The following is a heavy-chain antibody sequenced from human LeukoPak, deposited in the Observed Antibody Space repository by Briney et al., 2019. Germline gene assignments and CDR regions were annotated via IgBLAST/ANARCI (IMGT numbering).Heavy chain of an antibody. V-gene: IGHV3-23*01. D-gene: IGHD3-16*02. CDR2: ISTSGGTT. J-gene: IGHJ4*02. CDR3: VKDRTAWGYRFLFDY. Sequence: PGGSLRLSCAASGLSFSDYDMSWVRQAPGKGLEWVSGISTSGGTTDYADSVKGRFTISRDNSKNTVYLQMHSLRAEDTAIYYCVKDRTAWGYRFLFDYWGQGTLVTVSS. CDR1: GLSFSDYD.